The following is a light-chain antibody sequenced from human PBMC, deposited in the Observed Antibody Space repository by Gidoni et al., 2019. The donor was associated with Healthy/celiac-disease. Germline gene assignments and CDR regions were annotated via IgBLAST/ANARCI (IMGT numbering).Light chain of an antibody. V-gene: IGKV1-39*01. CDR2: AAS. CDR1: QSISSY. Sequence: DIQMTQSPSSLSASVGDRVTITCRASQSISSYLNWYQQKPGKAPKLLIYAASSLQSGVPSRFSGSGSGTDFTLTISSLQPEDFATYYCQQSYSTPPEPITFGGGTKVEIK. CDR3: QQSYSTPPEPIT. J-gene: IGKJ4*01.